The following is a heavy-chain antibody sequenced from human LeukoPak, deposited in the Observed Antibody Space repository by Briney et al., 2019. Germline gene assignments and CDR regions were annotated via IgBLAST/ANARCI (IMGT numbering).Heavy chain of an antibody. V-gene: IGHV3-74*01. CDR1: GLTFSSYW. CDR3: ARGLSANWFDP. Sequence: GGSLRLSCAASGLTFSSYWMHWVCQAPGKGLVWVSGIKSDGSSTSYADSVKGRFTISRDNAKNTLYLQMNSLRAEDTAVYYCARGLSANWFDPWGQGTLVTVSS. D-gene: IGHD3/OR15-3a*01. CDR2: IKSDGSST. J-gene: IGHJ5*02.